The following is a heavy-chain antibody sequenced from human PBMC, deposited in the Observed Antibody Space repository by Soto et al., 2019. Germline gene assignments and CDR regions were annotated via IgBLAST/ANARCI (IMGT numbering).Heavy chain of an antibody. CDR2: INHSGST. J-gene: IGHJ4*02. D-gene: IGHD2-15*01. CDR3: ARGVLEYCLGGSCLPPHR. CDR1: GGSFSGYY. V-gene: IGHV4-34*01. Sequence: QVQLQQWGAGLLKPSETLSLTCAVYGGSFSGYYWSWIRQPPGKGLEWIGEINHSGSTNYNPPLKVRVTISVDTPKRQFALQLSSVTASHTAVYYCARGVLEYCLGGSCLPPHRWGQGTLVTVS.